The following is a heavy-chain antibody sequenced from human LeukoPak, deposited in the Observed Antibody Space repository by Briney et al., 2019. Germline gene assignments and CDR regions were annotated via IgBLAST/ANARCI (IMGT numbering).Heavy chain of an antibody. J-gene: IGHJ2*01. CDR1: GFTFSSYS. D-gene: IGHD3-3*01. CDR2: ISSSSSTI. Sequence: PGGSLRLSCAASGFTFSSYSMNWVRQAPGKGLEWVSYISSSSSTIYYADSVKGRFTISRDNAKNSLYLQMNSLRAEDTAVYYCASSEGRQSAGYYDFWSALRYFDLWGRGTLVTVSS. CDR3: ASSEGRQSAGYYDFWSALRYFDL. V-gene: IGHV3-48*01.